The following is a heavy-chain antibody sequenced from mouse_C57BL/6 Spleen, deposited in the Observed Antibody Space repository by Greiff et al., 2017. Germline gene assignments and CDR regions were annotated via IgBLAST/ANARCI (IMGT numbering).Heavy chain of an antibody. Sequence: VQLQQSGPELVKPGASVKIPCKASGYTFTDYNMDWVKQSHGKSLEWIGDINPNNGGTIYNQKFKGKATLTVDKSSSTAYIELRSLTSEDTAVYYCALHYYGSSYVDWYFDVWGTGTTVTVSS. CDR1: GYTFTDYN. CDR2: INPNNGGT. CDR3: ALHYYGSSYVDWYFDV. J-gene: IGHJ1*03. V-gene: IGHV1-18*01. D-gene: IGHD1-1*01.